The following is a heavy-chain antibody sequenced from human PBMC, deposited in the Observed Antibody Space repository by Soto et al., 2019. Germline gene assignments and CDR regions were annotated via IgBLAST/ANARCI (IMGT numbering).Heavy chain of an antibody. D-gene: IGHD2-2*01. Sequence: EASVKVSCKTSGYTFTGYYMHWVRQAPGQGLEWMGWINPNTGGTNYAQKFQGWVTMTRDTSISTAYMELSRLTSDDTAVYYCARDPMIGYCSSTTCYGGRWFDPWG. J-gene: IGHJ5*02. CDR1: GYTFTGYY. CDR3: ARDPMIGYCSSTTCYGGRWFDP. CDR2: INPNTGGT. V-gene: IGHV1-2*04.